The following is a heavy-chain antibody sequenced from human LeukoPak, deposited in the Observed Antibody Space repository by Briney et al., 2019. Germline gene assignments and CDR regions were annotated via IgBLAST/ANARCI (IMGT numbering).Heavy chain of an antibody. Sequence: GGSLRLSCAASGFTFGSFWMSWVRQAPGKGLEWVASIKQDGGEKYYLDSVKGRFTLSRDNVKNALFLQMNSLRAEDTAVYYCARGAYRDYDYWGQGTLVTVSS. CDR2: IKQDGGEK. CDR1: GFTFGSFW. D-gene: IGHD2-15*01. J-gene: IGHJ4*02. V-gene: IGHV3-7*03. CDR3: ARGAYRDYDY.